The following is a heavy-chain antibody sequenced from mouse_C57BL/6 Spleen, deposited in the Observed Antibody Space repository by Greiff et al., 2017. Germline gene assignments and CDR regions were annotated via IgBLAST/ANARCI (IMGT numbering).Heavy chain of an antibody. CDR1: GYTFTSYW. CDR2: INPSNGGT. Sequence: QVQLQQPGTELVKPGASVKLSCKASGYTFTSYWMHWVKQRPGQGLEWIGNINPSNGGTNYNEKFKSKATLTVDKSSSTAYMQLSSLTSEDSAVYYCARVPRYDYDGGYAMDYWGQGTSVTVSS. V-gene: IGHV1-53*01. CDR3: ARVPRYDYDGGYAMDY. J-gene: IGHJ4*01. D-gene: IGHD2-4*01.